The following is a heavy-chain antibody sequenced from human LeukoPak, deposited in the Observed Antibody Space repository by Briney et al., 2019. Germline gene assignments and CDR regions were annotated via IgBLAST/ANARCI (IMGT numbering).Heavy chain of an antibody. CDR1: GFTLRRYG. D-gene: IGHD3-10*01. Sequence: GGSLRLSCAASGFTLRRYGMHWVRQAPGEGLEWVAVIWHDGSVLDYSESVKGRFTVSRDNRKNMLYLQVDSLRVEDTAVYYCARDRGQDDPIDIWGQGALVTVSS. V-gene: IGHV3-33*01. CDR2: IWHDGSVL. J-gene: IGHJ4*02. CDR3: ARDRGQDDPIDI.